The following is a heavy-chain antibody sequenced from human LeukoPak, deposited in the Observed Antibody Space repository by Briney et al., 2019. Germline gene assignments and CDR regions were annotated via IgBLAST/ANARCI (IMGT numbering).Heavy chain of an antibody. J-gene: IGHJ5*02. V-gene: IGHV4-59*01. Sequence: PSETLSLTCTVSGGSISSYYWSWIRQPPGKGLEWMGYIYYSGSTKYNPSLKSRVTISVDTSKNQFSLKLSSVTAADTAVYYCARGGTTVTPGLLWFDPWGQGTLVTVSS. CDR3: ARGGTTVTPGLLWFDP. CDR1: GGSISSYY. CDR2: IYYSGST. D-gene: IGHD4-17*01.